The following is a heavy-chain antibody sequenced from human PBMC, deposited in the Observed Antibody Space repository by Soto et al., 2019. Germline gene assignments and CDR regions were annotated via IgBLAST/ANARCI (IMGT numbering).Heavy chain of an antibody. Sequence: SETLSLTCTVSGDSVTSGDYYWSWIRQPPGKGLEWIGYIYYSGNTNYSPSLKSRVAISLDTSHNQFSLKLSSVTAADTAVYFCARIPVDTYMTYWFDPWAKEPWSPSPQ. J-gene: IGHJ5*01. CDR2: IYYSGNT. CDR3: ARIPVDTYMTYWFDP. CDR1: GDSVTSGDYY. V-gene: IGHV4-61*08. D-gene: IGHD5-18*01.